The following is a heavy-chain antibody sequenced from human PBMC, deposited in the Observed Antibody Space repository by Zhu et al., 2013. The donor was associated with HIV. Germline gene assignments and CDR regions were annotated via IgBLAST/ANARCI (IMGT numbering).Heavy chain of an antibody. J-gene: IGHJ4*02. CDR2: ISAYNGNT. CDR1: GYTFTSYG. Sequence: QVQLVQSGAEVKKPGASVKVSCKASGYTFTSYGISWVRQAPGQGLEWMGWISAYNGNTNYAQKLQGRVTMTTDTSTSTAYMELRSLRSDDTAVYYCARVSRPQDSGPDFDYWGPGNPWVTVSS. CDR3: ARVSRPQDSGPDFDY. V-gene: IGHV1-18*01. D-gene: IGHD1-26*01.